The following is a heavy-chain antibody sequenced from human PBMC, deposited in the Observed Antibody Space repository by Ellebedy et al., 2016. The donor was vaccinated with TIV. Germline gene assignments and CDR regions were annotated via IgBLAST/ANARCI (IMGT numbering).Heavy chain of an antibody. CDR3: ARALNHVDTVSTAPLDC. CDR1: GFPFDSYV. CDR2: ISYDGSNK. V-gene: IGHV3-30*04. Sequence: PGGSLRPSCAASGFPFDSYVMNWVRQAPGKGLEWVALISYDGSNKYFADSVQGRFTISRYNSKNTLYLLMNSLRVDDTAIYYCARALNHVDTVSTAPLDCWGQGTLVTVSS. D-gene: IGHD5/OR15-5a*01. J-gene: IGHJ4*02.